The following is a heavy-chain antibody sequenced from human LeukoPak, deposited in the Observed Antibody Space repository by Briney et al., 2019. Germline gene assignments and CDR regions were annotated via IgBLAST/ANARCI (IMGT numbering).Heavy chain of an antibody. J-gene: IGHJ4*02. Sequence: SGGSLRLSCAASGFTVSSNYMGWVRQAPGKGLEWVSVIYSGGSTYYADSVKGRFTISRDNSKNTLYLQMNSLRAKDTAVYYCARDIWDSSGRFFDYWGQGTLVTVSS. CDR3: ARDIWDSSGRFFDY. D-gene: IGHD3-22*01. CDR1: GFTVSSNY. V-gene: IGHV3-53*01. CDR2: IYSGGST.